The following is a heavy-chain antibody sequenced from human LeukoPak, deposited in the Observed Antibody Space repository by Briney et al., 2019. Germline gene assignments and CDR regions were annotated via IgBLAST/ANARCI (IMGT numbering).Heavy chain of an antibody. V-gene: IGHV3-74*01. D-gene: IGHD1-26*01. CDR1: GFTISSEW. CDR3: ARSGRGGAFDL. CDR2: FSRDGSRT. J-gene: IGHJ3*01. Sequence: GGPLSSSCAASGFTISSEWWNWVRKGPGKGLGWISRFSRDGSRTNYADSVKGRFTISGDTAKNTLFLQMNSLRAEDTAVYFCARSGRGGAFDLWGQGTMVTVSS.